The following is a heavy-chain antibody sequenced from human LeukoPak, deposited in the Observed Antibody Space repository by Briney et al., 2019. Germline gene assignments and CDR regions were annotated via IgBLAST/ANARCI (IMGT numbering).Heavy chain of an antibody. D-gene: IGHD3-16*01. V-gene: IGHV4-34*01. CDR2: IYYSGST. CDR1: GGSFSGYY. Sequence: SETLSLTCAVYGGSFSGYYWSWIRQPPGKRLEWIGSIYYSGSTYYNPSLKSRVTISVDTSKNQFSLKLSSVTAADTAVYYCARHGLGIMITFGGVNEFDYWGQGTLVTVSS. CDR3: ARHGLGIMITFGGVNEFDY. J-gene: IGHJ4*02.